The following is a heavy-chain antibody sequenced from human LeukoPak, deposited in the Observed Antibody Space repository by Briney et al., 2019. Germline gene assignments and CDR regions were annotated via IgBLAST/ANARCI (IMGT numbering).Heavy chain of an antibody. D-gene: IGHD1-26*01. J-gene: IGHJ4*02. CDR2: ISSSGYI. V-gene: IGHV3-21*01. CDR1: GFRFSSYS. CDR3: ARDLGWYYFDY. Sequence: GGSLRLSCVASGFRFSSYSLSWVRQAPGKGLEWVSYISSSGYIYYADSVQGRFTISRDNAKNSLYLQMDSLRAEDTAVYYCARDLGWYYFDYWGQGTLVTVSS.